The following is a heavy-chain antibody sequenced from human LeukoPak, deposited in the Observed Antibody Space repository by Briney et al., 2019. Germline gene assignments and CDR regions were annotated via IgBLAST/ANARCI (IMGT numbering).Heavy chain of an antibody. Sequence: SVKGSCKASGGTFSSFAISWVRQAPGQGREWMGGIIPIFGTANYAQKFQGRVTITADESTSTAYMELSSLRSEDTAVYYCARDRDDIAAGYFDYWGQGTLVTVSS. J-gene: IGHJ4*02. V-gene: IGHV1-69*13. CDR3: ARDRDDIAAGYFDY. D-gene: IGHD6-13*01. CDR1: GGTFSSFA. CDR2: IIPIFGTA.